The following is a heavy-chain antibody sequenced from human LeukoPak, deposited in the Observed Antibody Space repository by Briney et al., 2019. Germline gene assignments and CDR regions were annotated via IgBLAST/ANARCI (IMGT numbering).Heavy chain of an antibody. CDR1: GFNFSSYW. D-gene: IGHD3-10*01. CDR3: AREGLLWFGELSDGDGVDY. J-gene: IGHJ4*02. V-gene: IGHV3-7*01. Sequence: PGGSLRLSCAASGFNFSSYWMNWVRQAPGKGLEWVANIKQDGGEKYYVDSVKDRFTISRDNAKNSLILQMNSLRVEDTAVYYCAREGLLWFGELSDGDGVDYRGQGTLVTVSS. CDR2: IKQDGGEK.